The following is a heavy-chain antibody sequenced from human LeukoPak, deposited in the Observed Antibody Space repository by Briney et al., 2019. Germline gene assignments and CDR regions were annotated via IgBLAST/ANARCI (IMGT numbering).Heavy chain of an antibody. V-gene: IGHV4-34*01. CDR2: INHSGST. Sequence: KPSETLSLTCAVYGGSFSGYYWSWIRQPPGKGLEWIGEINHSGSTNYNPSLKSRVTISVDTSKNQFSLKLSSVTAADTAVYYCARSLDYYYGMDVWGQGTTVTVSS. CDR1: GGSFSGYY. J-gene: IGHJ6*02. CDR3: ARSLDYYYGMDV.